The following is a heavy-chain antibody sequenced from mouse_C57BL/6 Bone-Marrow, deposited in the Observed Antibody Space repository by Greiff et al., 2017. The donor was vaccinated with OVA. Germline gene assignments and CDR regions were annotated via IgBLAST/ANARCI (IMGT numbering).Heavy chain of an antibody. CDR3: ARHNWDWY. CDR1: GFTFSSYA. Sequence: EVQGVESGGGLVKPGGSLKLSCAASGFTFSSYAMSWVRQTPEKRLEWVATISDGGSYTYYPDNVKGRFTISRDNAKNNLYLQMSHLKSEDTAMYYCARHNWDWYWGQGTTLTVSS. V-gene: IGHV5-4*01. D-gene: IGHD4-1*01. J-gene: IGHJ2*01. CDR2: ISDGGSYT.